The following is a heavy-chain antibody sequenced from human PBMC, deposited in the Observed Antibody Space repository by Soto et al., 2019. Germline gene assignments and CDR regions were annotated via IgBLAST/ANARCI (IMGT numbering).Heavy chain of an antibody. D-gene: IGHD2-2*01. Sequence: QVTLKESGPVLVKPTETLTLTCTVSGLSLSNGRLGVSWIRQPPGKALEWLAHIFSNDDKSYSTSLKSRLTISKDTSRSQVVLTMTNMDPVDSATYYCALIKDCSRTDCYLALFDPWGQGTLVTVSS. J-gene: IGHJ5*02. CDR1: GLSLSNGRLG. CDR2: IFSNDDK. V-gene: IGHV2-26*01. CDR3: ALIKDCSRTDCYLALFDP.